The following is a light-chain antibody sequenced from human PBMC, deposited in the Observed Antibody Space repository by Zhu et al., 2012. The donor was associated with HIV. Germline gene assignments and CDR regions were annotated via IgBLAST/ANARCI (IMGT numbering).Light chain of an antibody. CDR2: AAS. V-gene: IGKV3-15*01. Sequence: DIVMTQSPASLSVSPGERATLFCRASQGVSNNLAWYQQKPGQAPRLLIHAASTRATGISARFSGSGSGTEFTLTISSVQSEDLAVYYCQQYNNRPPWTFGQGPRWKSN. J-gene: IGKJ1*01. CDR3: QQYNNRPPWT. CDR1: QGVSNN.